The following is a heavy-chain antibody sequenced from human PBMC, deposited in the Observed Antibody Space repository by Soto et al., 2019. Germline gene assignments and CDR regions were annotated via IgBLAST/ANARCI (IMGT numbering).Heavy chain of an antibody. Sequence: QVQLVESGGGVVQPGSSLRLSCAASGFTFSSYAMHWVRQAPGKGLEGVAVISYDGSNKYYADSVKGRFTISRDNSKNTLYLQMNSLRAEDTAVYYCARGYGSGLDDAFDIWGQGTMVTVSS. CDR3: ARGYGSGLDDAFDI. V-gene: IGHV3-30-3*01. D-gene: IGHD5-18*01. CDR1: GFTFSSYA. CDR2: ISYDGSNK. J-gene: IGHJ3*02.